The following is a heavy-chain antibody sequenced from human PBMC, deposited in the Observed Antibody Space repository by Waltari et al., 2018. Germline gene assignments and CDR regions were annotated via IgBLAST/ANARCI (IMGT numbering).Heavy chain of an antibody. J-gene: IGHJ4*02. CDR1: GYTLTELS. D-gene: IGHD2-2*01. CDR2: FGPEDGET. Sequence: QVQLVQSGAEVKKPGASVKVSCKVSGYTLTELSMHWVRQAPGKGLEWMGGFGPEDGETIYAQKFQGRVTMTEDTSTDTAYMELSSLRSEDTAVYYCATRYRYCSSTSCWGFDYWGQGTLVTVSS. CDR3: ATRYRYCSSTSCWGFDY. V-gene: IGHV1-24*01.